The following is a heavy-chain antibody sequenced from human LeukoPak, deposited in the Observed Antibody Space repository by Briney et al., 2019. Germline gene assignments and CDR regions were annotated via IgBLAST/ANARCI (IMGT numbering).Heavy chain of an antibody. CDR3: ARAGSHYDFWSGYDYYYYYMDV. CDR2: ISSSSSYI. Sequence: ETLSLTCTVSGGSISSSSYYWGWIRQPPGKGLEWVSSISSSSSYIYYADSVKGRFTISRDNAKNSLYLQMNSLRAEDTAVYYCARAGSHYDFWSGYDYYYYYMDVWGKGTTVTVSS. V-gene: IGHV3-21*01. J-gene: IGHJ6*03. CDR1: GGSISSSS. D-gene: IGHD3-3*01.